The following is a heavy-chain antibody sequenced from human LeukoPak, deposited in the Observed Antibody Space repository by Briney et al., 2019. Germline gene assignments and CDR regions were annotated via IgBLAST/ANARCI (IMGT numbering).Heavy chain of an antibody. Sequence: PSETLSLTCTVSGGSINSYYWNWIRRTPGKGLEWIGYIYYSGNTRYNPSLKNRVTISVDTSKNQFSLKLSSVTAADTAVYYCARAPPWFDTWGQGTLVTVSA. V-gene: IGHV4-59*01. CDR2: IYYSGNT. CDR3: ARAPPWFDT. J-gene: IGHJ5*02. CDR1: GGSINSYY.